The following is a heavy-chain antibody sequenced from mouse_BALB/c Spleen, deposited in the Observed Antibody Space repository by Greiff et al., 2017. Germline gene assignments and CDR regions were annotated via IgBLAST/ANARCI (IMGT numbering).Heavy chain of an antibody. D-gene: IGHD1-1*01. CDR1: GYSITSDYA. CDR2: ISYSGST. CDR3: ARYYYYGSNFDY. J-gene: IGHJ2*01. Sequence: EVKLVESGPGLVKPSQSLSLTCTVTGYSITSDYAWNWIRQFPGNKLEWMGYISYSGSTSYNPSLKSRISITRDTSKNQFFLQLNSVTTEDTATYYCARYYYYGSNFDYWGQGTTLTVSS. V-gene: IGHV3-2*02.